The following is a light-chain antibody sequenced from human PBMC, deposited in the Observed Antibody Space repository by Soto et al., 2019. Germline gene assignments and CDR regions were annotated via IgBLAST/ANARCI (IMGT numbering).Light chain of an antibody. CDR3: CSYTGGNSLV. Sequence: QSALTQPPSASGSPGQSVTISCTGTSSDIGGYNYVSWYQQHPGKAPKLMIYDVTKRPSGVPDRFSGSKSGSTASLTVSGLQADDEADYYCCSYTGGNSLVFGGGTQLTVL. CDR1: SSDIGGYNY. J-gene: IGLJ2*01. V-gene: IGLV2-8*01. CDR2: DVT.